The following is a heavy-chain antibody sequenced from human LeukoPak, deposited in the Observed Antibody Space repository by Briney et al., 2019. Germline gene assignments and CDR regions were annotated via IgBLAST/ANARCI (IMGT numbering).Heavy chain of an antibody. CDR2: ISSSGSTI. Sequence: GGSLRLSCAASGFTFSDYYMSWIRQAPGKGLEWVSYISSSGSTIYYADSVKGRFTISRDNAKNSLYLQMDSLRAEDTAVYYCARDFGRSGSYYPLDYWGQGTLVTVSS. D-gene: IGHD3-10*01. J-gene: IGHJ4*02. CDR3: ARDFGRSGSYYPLDY. CDR1: GFTFSDYY. V-gene: IGHV3-11*01.